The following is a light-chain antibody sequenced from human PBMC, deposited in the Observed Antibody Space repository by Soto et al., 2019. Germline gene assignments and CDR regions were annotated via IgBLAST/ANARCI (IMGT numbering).Light chain of an antibody. J-gene: IGKJ5*01. CDR3: QQRSNWPPIT. CDR1: QSVSTY. Sequence: EIVLTQSPATLSLSPGERATLSCRASQSVSTYFAWYQQKPGQAPRLLIYDASNRATGIPARFSGSGSGTDFTLTISSLEHEDFAFYYCQQRSNWPPITFGQGTRLEIK. CDR2: DAS. V-gene: IGKV3-11*01.